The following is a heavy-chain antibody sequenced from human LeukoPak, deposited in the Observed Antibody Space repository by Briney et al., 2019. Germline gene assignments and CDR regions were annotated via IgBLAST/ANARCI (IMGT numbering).Heavy chain of an antibody. Sequence: GASVKVSCKASGYTFTSYDINWVRQAPGQGLEWMGRIILILGIANYAQKFQGRVTITADKSTSTAYMELSSLRSEDTAVYYCASRPVGATLAIDGYFDYWGQGTLVTVSS. CDR3: ASRPVGATLAIDGYFDY. CDR1: GYTFTSYD. J-gene: IGHJ4*02. CDR2: IILILGIA. V-gene: IGHV1-69*04. D-gene: IGHD1-26*01.